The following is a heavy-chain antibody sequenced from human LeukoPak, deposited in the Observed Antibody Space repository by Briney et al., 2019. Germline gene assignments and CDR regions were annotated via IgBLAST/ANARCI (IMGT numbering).Heavy chain of an antibody. CDR3: AAWYGSGSDGYYYAMDV. CDR2: LYTNDNK. Sequence: GGSLRLSCAASGFTFSSYAMSWVRQAPGKGLEWVSVLYTNDNKYYADSVKGRFTISRNNIKSTLELQMNSLRAEDTAFYYCAAWYGSGSDGYYYAMDVWGQGTTVTVSS. J-gene: IGHJ6*02. V-gene: IGHV3-23*05. CDR1: GFTFSSYA. D-gene: IGHD3-10*01.